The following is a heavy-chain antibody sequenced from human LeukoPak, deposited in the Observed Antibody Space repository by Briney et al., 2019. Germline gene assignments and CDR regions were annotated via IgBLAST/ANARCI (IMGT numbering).Heavy chain of an antibody. CDR1: GGSISSGDYY. J-gene: IGHJ6*03. D-gene: IGHD3-3*01. CDR2: IYYSGST. V-gene: IGHV4-30-4*08. Sequence: SQTLSLTCTVSGGSISSGDYYWRWIRQPPGKGLEWIGYIYYSGSTYYNPSLKSRVTISVDTSKNQFPLKLSSVTAADTAVYYCARVRFQGYYYYYYMDVWGKGTTVTVSS. CDR3: ARVRFQGYYYYYYMDV.